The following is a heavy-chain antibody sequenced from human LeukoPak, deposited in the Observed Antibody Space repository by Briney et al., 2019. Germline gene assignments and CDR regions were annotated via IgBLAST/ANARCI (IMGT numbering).Heavy chain of an antibody. J-gene: IGHJ4*02. D-gene: IGHD3-10*01. V-gene: IGHV3-23*01. CDR1: GFTFSSYG. CDR2: ISGSGTGT. CDR3: AIDRPASHGSGSFGDY. Sequence: PGGSLRLSCSASGFTFSSYGMSWVRQAPGKGLEWVSAISGSGTGTYYADSVKGRFTISRDNSKSTIYLQMNSLRAEDTAVYYSAIDRPASHGSGSFGDYWGQGTPVTVST.